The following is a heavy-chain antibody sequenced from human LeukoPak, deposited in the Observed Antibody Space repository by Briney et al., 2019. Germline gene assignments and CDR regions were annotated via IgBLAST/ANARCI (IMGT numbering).Heavy chain of an antibody. D-gene: IGHD1-26*01. CDR1: GFTFSSYS. J-gene: IGHJ6*03. CDR2: ISSSSSTI. V-gene: IGHV3-48*01. Sequence: GGSLRLSCAASGFTFSSYSMNWVRQAPGKGLEWVSYISSSSSTIYYADSVKGRFTISRDNAKNSLYLQMDSLRAEDTAVYYCARDGCVGATFDYYYMDVWGKGTTVTVSS. CDR3: ARDGCVGATFDYYYMDV.